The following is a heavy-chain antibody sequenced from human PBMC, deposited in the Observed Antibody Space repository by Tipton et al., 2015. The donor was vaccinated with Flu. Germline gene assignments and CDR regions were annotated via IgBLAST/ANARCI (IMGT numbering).Heavy chain of an antibody. CDR1: GDSIGNYG. CDR2: IYYSGST. D-gene: IGHD5/OR15-5a*01. J-gene: IGHJ6*02. Sequence: TLSLTCIVSGDSIGNYGWNWIRQPPGKGLEWIGNIYYSGSTNYNPSLESRVTISVDTSNNQFSLKVRSVTAADTAVYYCARSVSTPVYGIDVWGHGTTVSVSS. CDR3: ARSVSTPVYGIDV. V-gene: IGHV4-59*01.